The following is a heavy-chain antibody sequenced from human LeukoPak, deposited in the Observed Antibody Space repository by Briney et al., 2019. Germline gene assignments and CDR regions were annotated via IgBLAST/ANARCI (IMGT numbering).Heavy chain of an antibody. CDR2: ISGSGGST. CDR3: AKQRSRSCYYYVGWVDDAFDI. Sequence: GGSLRLSCAASGFTFSSYAMSWVPQAPGKGLEWVSAISGSGGSTYYADSVKGRFTISRDNSKNTLYLQMNSLRAEDTAVCDCAKQRSRSCYYYVGWVDDAFDIWGQGTRVTVSS. D-gene: IGHD3-22*01. J-gene: IGHJ3*02. V-gene: IGHV3-23*01. CDR1: GFTFSSYA.